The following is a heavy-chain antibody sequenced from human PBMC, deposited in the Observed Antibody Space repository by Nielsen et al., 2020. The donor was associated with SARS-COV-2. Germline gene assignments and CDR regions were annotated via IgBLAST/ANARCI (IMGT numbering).Heavy chain of an antibody. Sequence: SVKVSCKASGYTFTNYYMHWVRQAPGQGLEWMGGIIPIFGTANYAQKFQGRVTITADESTSTAYMELSSLRSEDTAVYYCARGRSSSIYYYYMDVWGKGTTVTVSS. CDR1: GYTFTNYY. D-gene: IGHD6-6*01. V-gene: IGHV1-69*13. CDR2: IIPIFGTA. J-gene: IGHJ6*03. CDR3: ARGRSSSIYYYYMDV.